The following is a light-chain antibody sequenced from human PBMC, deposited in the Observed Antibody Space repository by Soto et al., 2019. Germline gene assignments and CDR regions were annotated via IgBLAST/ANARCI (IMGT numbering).Light chain of an antibody. Sequence: DITMTQSPSTLSASVGDRVTITCRASQSISSWLAWYQQKPGKAPKLLIYDASSLESGVPSRFSGSGSGTEFTLTISSLQPDDFATYYCQQYNSYWWTFGQGTKV. J-gene: IGKJ1*01. CDR2: DAS. CDR3: QQYNSYWWT. CDR1: QSISSW. V-gene: IGKV1-5*01.